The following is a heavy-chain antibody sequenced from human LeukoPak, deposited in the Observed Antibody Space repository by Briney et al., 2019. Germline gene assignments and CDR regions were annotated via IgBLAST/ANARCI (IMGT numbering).Heavy chain of an antibody. CDR1: GHTFTSYY. J-gene: IGHJ4*02. Sequence: ASVKVSCKASGHTFTSYYMHWVRQAPGQGLEWMGIINPSGGSTSYAQKFQGRVTMTRDMSTSTVYMELSSLRSEDTAVYYCARDPGYDTSGYYYGYFDYWGLGTLVTVSS. D-gene: IGHD3-22*01. V-gene: IGHV1-46*01. CDR3: ARDPGYDTSGYYYGYFDY. CDR2: INPSGGST.